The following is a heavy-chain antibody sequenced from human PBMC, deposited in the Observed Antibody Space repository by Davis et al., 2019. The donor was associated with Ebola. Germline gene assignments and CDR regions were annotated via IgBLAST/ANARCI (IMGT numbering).Heavy chain of an antibody. CDR2: ISAYNGNT. CDR1: GYTFTSYG. D-gene: IGHD5-12*01. Sequence: ASVKVSCKASGYTFTSYGISWVRQAPGQGLEWMGWISAYNGNTNYAQKLQGRVTMTTDTSTRTAYMELRSLRSDDTAVYYCARVGGFSVATALPTLWGQGTLVTVSS. V-gene: IGHV1-18*01. CDR3: ARVGGFSVATALPTL. J-gene: IGHJ4*02.